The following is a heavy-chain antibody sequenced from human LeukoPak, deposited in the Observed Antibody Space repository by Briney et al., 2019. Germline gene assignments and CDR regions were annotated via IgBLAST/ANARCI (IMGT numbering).Heavy chain of an antibody. CDR2: INHSGST. J-gene: IGHJ4*02. V-gene: IGHV4-34*01. D-gene: IGHD1-26*01. CDR3: ARLGSGSYFDY. CDR1: GGSFSGYY. Sequence: SETLSLTCAVYGGSFSGYYWSWIRQPPGKGLEWIGEINHSGSTNYNPSLKSRVTISVDKSKNQFSLKLSSVTAADTAVYYCARLGSGSYFDYWGQGTLVTVSS.